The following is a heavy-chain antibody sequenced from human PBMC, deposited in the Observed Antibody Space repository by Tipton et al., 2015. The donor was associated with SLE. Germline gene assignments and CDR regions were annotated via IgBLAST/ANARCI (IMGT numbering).Heavy chain of an antibody. Sequence: SLRLSCAASGFTVSSNYMSWVRQAPGKGLEWVSVIYSGGNTYYADFVKGRFTISRDNSKNTLSLQMNSLRAEDTAVYYCAHLPTATHDWYFDLWGRGTLVTVSS. J-gene: IGHJ2*01. V-gene: IGHV3-66*02. CDR3: AHLPTATHDWYFDL. CDR2: IYSGGNT. CDR1: GFTVSSNY. D-gene: IGHD2-2*01.